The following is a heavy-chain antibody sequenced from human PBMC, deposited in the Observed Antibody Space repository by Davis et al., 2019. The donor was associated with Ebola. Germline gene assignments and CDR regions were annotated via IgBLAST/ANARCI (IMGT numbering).Heavy chain of an antibody. D-gene: IGHD3-22*01. J-gene: IGHJ4*02. CDR1: GYTFTSYG. CDR3: ARLGDDSSGYYYSKGGFFDY. Sequence: ASVKVSCKASGYTFTSYGISWVRQAPGQGLEWMGWISAYNGNTNYAQKLQGRVTMTTDTSTSTAYMELRSLRSDDTAVYYCARLGDDSSGYYYSKGGFFDYWGQGTLVTVSS. V-gene: IGHV1-18*01. CDR2: ISAYNGNT.